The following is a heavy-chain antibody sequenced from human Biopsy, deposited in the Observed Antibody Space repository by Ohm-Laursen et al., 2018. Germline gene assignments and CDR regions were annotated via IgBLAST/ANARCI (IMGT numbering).Heavy chain of an antibody. Sequence: ASVKVSCKAPGGTFSNYGVNWVRQAPGQGLEWLGGNIPILGTGNYAQKFQDRVTITADSPTSTVDMELTSLTSDDTAVYFCAREAIGYQLPCDDWGQGTLVTVSS. V-gene: IGHV1-69*13. CDR1: GGTFSNYG. CDR3: AREAIGYQLPCDD. J-gene: IGHJ4*02. CDR2: NIPILGTG. D-gene: IGHD2-2*01.